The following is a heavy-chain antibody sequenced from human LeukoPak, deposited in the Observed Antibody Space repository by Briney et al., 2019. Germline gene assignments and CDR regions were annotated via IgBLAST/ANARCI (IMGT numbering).Heavy chain of an antibody. CDR3: ATETTGDAFDI. D-gene: IGHD4-17*01. Sequence: GGSLRLSCAASGLTFSYAWMSWVRQAPGKGLEWVGRIKSKTDGGTTDYAAPVQGRFAISRDDSKSTLYLQTNSLKTEDTAMYYCATETTGDAFDIWGQGRMVAVSS. J-gene: IGHJ3*02. CDR1: GLTFSYAW. CDR2: IKSKTDGGTT. V-gene: IGHV3-15*01.